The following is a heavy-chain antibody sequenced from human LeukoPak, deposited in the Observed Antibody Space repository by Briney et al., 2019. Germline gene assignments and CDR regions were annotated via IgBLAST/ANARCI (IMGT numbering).Heavy chain of an antibody. D-gene: IGHD6-6*01. CDR1: GFTFSSYG. Sequence: HPGGSLRLSCAASGFTFSSYGMHWVRQAPGKGLEWVAVISYDGSNKYYADSVKGRFTISRDNSKNTLYLQMNSLRAEDTAVYYCAKGRGSSDNSFGYWGQGTLVTVSS. J-gene: IGHJ4*02. V-gene: IGHV3-30*18. CDR2: ISYDGSNK. CDR3: AKGRGSSDNSFGY.